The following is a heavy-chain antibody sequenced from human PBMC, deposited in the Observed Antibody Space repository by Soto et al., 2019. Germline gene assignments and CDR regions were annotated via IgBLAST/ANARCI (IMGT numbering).Heavy chain of an antibody. CDR3: ARGWELVVGANY. CDR1: GYTFTGYY. V-gene: IGHV1-2*02. CDR2: INPNSGGT. J-gene: IGHJ4*02. Sequence: ASVKVSCKASGYTFTGYYMHWVRQAPGRGLEWMGWINPNSGGTNYAQKFQGRVTMTRDTSINTAYMELSSLRSDDTAVYYCARGWELVVGANYWGQGTLVTVSS. D-gene: IGHD1-26*01.